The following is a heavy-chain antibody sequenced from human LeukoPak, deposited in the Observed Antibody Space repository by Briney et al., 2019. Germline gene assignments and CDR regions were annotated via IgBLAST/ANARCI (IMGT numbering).Heavy chain of an antibody. CDR2: IDTEDGET. CDR3: TTDRVDRSFDV. CDR1: GYTFSVYN. J-gene: IGHJ6*04. Sequence: ASVKISCKASGYTFSVYNIRWVQYAPGKGLEWMGRIDTEDGETIYAERFQGRVTITADTSTNTAYMELTSLRSDDTAVYYCTTDRVDRSFDVWGKGTAVSVSS. V-gene: IGHV1-69-2*01. D-gene: IGHD3-10*01.